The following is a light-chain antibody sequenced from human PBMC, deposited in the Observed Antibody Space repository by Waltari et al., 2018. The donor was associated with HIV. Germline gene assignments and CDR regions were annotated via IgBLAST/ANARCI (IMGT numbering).Light chain of an antibody. V-gene: IGKV3-20*01. J-gene: IGKJ2*01. CDR2: GAS. CDR3: QQYGTSPDT. Sequence: VLTPSQGTLSLSRGESATLSSRARQIISNNFLAWYQQRPGQAPRLLIFGASSRASGIPDRFSGSGSGTDFTLTISRLEPEDFAVYYCQQYGTSPDTFGQGTKLEIK. CDR1: QIISNNF.